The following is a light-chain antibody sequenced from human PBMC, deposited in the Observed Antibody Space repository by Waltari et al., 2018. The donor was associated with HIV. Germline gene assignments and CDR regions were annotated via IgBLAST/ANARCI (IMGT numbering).Light chain of an antibody. CDR3: QSYDSSLSGSFV. Sequence: QSVLTQPPSVSGAPGQRVTISCTGSSSNIGAGYDVHWFQQLPGTAPKLLIYADDSRPSWVPDRFSGSKSGTSASLAITGLQAEDEADYYCQSYDSSLSGSFVFGTGTKVTVL. CDR2: ADD. CDR1: SSNIGAGYD. V-gene: IGLV1-40*01. J-gene: IGLJ1*01.